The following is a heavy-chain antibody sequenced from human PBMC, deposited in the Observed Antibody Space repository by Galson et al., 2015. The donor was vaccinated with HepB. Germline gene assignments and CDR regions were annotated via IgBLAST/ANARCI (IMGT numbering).Heavy chain of an antibody. CDR1: GITFSDYW. CDR3: VRGSNDYLGVDV. Sequence: SLRLSCAASGITFSDYWMHWVRQAPGKGLVRVSRIDNDGSSTDYADSVKGRFTISRDNARDTLYLQMNSLRGEDTAVYYCVRGSNDYLGVDVWGQGTTVTVSS. J-gene: IGHJ6*02. V-gene: IGHV3-74*01. CDR2: IDNDGSST.